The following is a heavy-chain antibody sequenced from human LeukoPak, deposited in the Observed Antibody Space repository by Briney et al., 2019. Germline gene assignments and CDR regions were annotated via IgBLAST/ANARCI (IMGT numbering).Heavy chain of an antibody. CDR2: IYSGGHS. Sequence: GGSLRLSCAASGFTVSSNYMSWVRQAPGKGLEWVSVIYSGGHSYYADSVKGRFTVSRDNSKNTVYLQMNSTRAEDTAVYYCARGMYGYGSDWGQGTLVTVSS. CDR1: GFTVSSNY. CDR3: ARGMYGYGSD. J-gene: IGHJ4*02. V-gene: IGHV3-53*01. D-gene: IGHD3-10*01.